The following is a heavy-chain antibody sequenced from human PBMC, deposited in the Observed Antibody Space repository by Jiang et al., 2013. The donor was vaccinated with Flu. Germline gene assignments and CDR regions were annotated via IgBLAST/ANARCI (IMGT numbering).Heavy chain of an antibody. V-gene: IGHV1-46*01. Sequence: SGGSTSYAQKFQGRVTMTRDTSTSTVYMELSSLRSEDTAVYYCVRDLATPFDYWGQGTLVTVSS. CDR3: VRDLATPFDY. CDR2: SGGST. J-gene: IGHJ4*02. D-gene: IGHD2-15*01.